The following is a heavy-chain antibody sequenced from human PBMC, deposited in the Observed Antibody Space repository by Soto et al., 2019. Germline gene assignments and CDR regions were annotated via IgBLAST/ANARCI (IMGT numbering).Heavy chain of an antibody. CDR2: ISYDGSNK. CDR3: VAGDPYYAMGV. J-gene: IGHJ6*01. CDR1: GITISNYI. Sequence: QVQLVESVGGVVQPGRSLRVSCAATGITISNYIMYWVRQAPGKGLGWVAAISYDGSNKHYSDSVKGRFTISRDNSKYTLFLQMNSLRDEDTAVYYCVAGDPYYAMGVW. V-gene: IGHV3-30-3*01.